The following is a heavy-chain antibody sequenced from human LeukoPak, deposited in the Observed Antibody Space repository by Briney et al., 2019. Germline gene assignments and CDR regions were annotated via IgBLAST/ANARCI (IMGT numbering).Heavy chain of an antibody. D-gene: IGHD6-19*01. V-gene: IGHV3-33*01. CDR2: IWYDGSNK. CDR3: ARGRGWIAVAGYFDS. J-gene: IGHJ4*02. Sequence: GGSLRLSCAASGFTFSSYGMHWVRQAPGKGLEWVAVIWYDGSNKYYADSVKGRFTISRDNSKNTLYLQMNSLRAEDTAVYYCARGRGWIAVAGYFDSWGQGTLVTVSS. CDR1: GFTFSSYG.